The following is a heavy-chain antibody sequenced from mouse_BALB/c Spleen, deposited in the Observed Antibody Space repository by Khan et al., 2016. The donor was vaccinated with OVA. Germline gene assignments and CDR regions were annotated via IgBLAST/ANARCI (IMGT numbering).Heavy chain of an antibody. CDR3: ARGASYWYFDV. V-gene: IGHV9-1*02. J-gene: IGHJ1*01. Sequence: QIQLVQSGPELKKPGETVKISCKASGYTFTNYGMNWVKQAPGKGLKWMGWINTYTGEPTYTDDFKGRFAFSLETSASTAYFQINNLKNDDMATYFCARGASYWYFDVWSAGTTVTVSS. CDR2: INTYTGEP. CDR1: GYTFTNYG.